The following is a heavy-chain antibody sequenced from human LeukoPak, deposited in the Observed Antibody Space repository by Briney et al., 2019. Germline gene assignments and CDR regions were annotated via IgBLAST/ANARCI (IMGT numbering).Heavy chain of an antibody. CDR3: AEGGGSWSTPFDY. D-gene: IGHD6-13*01. V-gene: IGHV3-30*02. CDR2: IRSDGSNQ. Sequence: PGGSLRLSCAASGFTFSSYAMHWVRQAPGKGLEWVAFIRSDGSNQYYADSVKGRFTISRDNSKNTLYLQMNSLRAEDTAVYYCAEGGGSWSTPFDYWGQGTLVTVSS. CDR1: GFTFSSYA. J-gene: IGHJ4*02.